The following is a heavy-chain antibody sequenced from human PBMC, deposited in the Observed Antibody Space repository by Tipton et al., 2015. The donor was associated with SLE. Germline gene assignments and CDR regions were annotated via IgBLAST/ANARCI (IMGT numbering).Heavy chain of an antibody. CDR3: AKAGDCSGGSCSSGMDV. Sequence: SLRLSCAASGFTFSSYSMNWVRQAPGKGLEWVSSISSSSSYIYYADSVKGRFTISRDNAKNSLYLQMNSLRAEDTAVYYCAKAGDCSGGSCSSGMDVWGQGTTVTVSS. CDR2: ISSSSSYI. D-gene: IGHD2-15*01. V-gene: IGHV3-21*04. J-gene: IGHJ6*02. CDR1: GFTFSSYS.